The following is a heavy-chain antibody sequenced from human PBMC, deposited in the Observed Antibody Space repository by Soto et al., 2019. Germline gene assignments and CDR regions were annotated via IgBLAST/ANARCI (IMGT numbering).Heavy chain of an antibody. CDR2: ISSSSSTI. V-gene: IGHV3-48*01. CDR3: AGGRPIDY. Sequence: GGSLRLSCAASGFTFSSYSMNWVRQAPGKGLEWVSYISSSSSTIYYADSVKGRFTISRDNAKNSLYLQMNSLRAEDTAIYYCAGGRPIDYWGQGTLVTVSS. CDR1: GFTFSSYS. J-gene: IGHJ4*02.